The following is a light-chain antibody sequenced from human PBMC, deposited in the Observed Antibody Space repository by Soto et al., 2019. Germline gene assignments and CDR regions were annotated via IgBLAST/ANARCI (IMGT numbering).Light chain of an antibody. CDR2: AAS. J-gene: IGKJ4*01. CDR3: QQCNSFPRT. Sequence: DIQLTQSPSFLSASVGDRVIITCRASQGISSYLAWYQQKPGKAPKLLIYAASTLQSGVPSGFSGSGSGTEFTLRISSLQPECYATYYCQQCNSFPRTFVGGTKVEIK. V-gene: IGKV1-9*01. CDR1: QGISSY.